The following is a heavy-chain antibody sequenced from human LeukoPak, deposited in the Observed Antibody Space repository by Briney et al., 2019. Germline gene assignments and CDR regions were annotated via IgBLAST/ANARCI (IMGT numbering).Heavy chain of an antibody. CDR2: IYYSGST. CDR1: GGSISSGGYY. V-gene: IGHV4-31*03. CDR3: ARERGDGLGGAYYFDY. Sequence: PSETLSLTCTVSGGSISSGGYYWSWIRQHPGKGLEWIGYIYYSGSTYYNPSLKSRVTISVDTSKNQFSLKLSSVTAADTAVYYCARERGDGLGGAYYFDYWGQETLVTVSS. J-gene: IGHJ4*02. D-gene: IGHD3-10*01.